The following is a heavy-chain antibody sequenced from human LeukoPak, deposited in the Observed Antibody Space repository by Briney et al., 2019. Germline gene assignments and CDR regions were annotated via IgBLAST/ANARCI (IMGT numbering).Heavy chain of an antibody. CDR3: TTAFDSSGYYYYGMDV. CDR2: IKSKTDGGTT. J-gene: IGHJ6*02. CDR1: GFTFSNAW. Sequence: GGSLRLSCAASGFTFSNAWMSWVRQAPGKGLEWVGRIKSKTDGGTTDYAAPVKGRFTISRDDSKNTLYLQMNSLKTEDTAVYYCTTAFDSSGYYYYGMDVWGQGTTVTVSS. V-gene: IGHV3-15*01. D-gene: IGHD3-22*01.